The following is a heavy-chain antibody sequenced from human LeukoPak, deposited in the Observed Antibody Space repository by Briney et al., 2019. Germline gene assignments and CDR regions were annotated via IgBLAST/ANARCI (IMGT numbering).Heavy chain of an antibody. J-gene: IGHJ4*02. CDR2: ISGSGDST. CDR3: AKSMVRGVIGY. D-gene: IGHD3-10*01. CDR1: GFTFKSYA. Sequence: GGSLRLSCAVSGFTFKSYAMSWVRQSPGKGLEWVSAISGSGDSTFYADSVKGRFTLSRDNSKNTLYLRMNSLRAEDTAVYYCAKSMVRGVIGYWGQGTLVTVSS. V-gene: IGHV3-23*01.